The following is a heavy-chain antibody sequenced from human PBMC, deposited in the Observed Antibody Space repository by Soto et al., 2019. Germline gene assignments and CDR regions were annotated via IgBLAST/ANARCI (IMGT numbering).Heavy chain of an antibody. J-gene: IGHJ6*02. D-gene: IGHD2-2*01. Sequence: PGGSLRLSCAASGFTFRNYDMHWVRQTTGKGLEWVSTIGSPGDTYYATSVKGRFSISRENAKNSLYLQMDSLRAEDTAVYYCARGGCSSTSCSYYYQNGMDVRGQGTTVTVSS. CDR2: IGSPGDT. CDR3: ARGGCSSTSCSYYYQNGMDV. CDR1: GFTFRNYD. V-gene: IGHV3-13*01.